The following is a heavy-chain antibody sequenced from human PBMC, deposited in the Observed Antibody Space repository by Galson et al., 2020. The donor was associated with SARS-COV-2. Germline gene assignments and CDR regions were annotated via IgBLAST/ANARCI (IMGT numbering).Heavy chain of an antibody. CDR2: ISHSGGT. J-gene: IGHJ3*02. CDR1: GTSISSGSYS. Sequence: SQTLSLTCAVSGTSISSGSYSWNWIRQPPGKGLEWIGYISHSGGTYYNPSLKSRVTISGDRSKNQFSLRLSSVTAADTSVYYCARLHYGEYAPEAFDIWGPGTRVTVAS. D-gene: IGHD4-17*01. V-gene: IGHV4-30-2*01. CDR3: ARLHYGEYAPEAFDI.